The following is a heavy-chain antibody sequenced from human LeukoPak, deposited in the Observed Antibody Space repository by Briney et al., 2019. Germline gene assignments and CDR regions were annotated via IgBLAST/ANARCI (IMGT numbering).Heavy chain of an antibody. D-gene: IGHD3-9*01. CDR3: AKWGDYDVLTGYYVSDY. CDR1: GFTFSNYA. Sequence: GGSLRLSCAASGFTFSNYAMSWVRQAPGKELEWVSAITGGGSGIYYADSMKSRFTISRDNSKNTLYLQINSLRAEDTAVYYCAKWGDYDVLTGYYVSDYWGQGTLVTVSS. J-gene: IGHJ4*02. V-gene: IGHV3-23*01. CDR2: ITGGGSGI.